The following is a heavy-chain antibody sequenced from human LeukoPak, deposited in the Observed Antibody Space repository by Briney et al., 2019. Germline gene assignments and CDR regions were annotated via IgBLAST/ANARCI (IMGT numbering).Heavy chain of an antibody. D-gene: IGHD3-3*01. CDR3: ARGRLAARFSVDYYYYMDV. J-gene: IGHJ6*03. V-gene: IGHV1-69*05. Sequence: SVTVSCKASGGTFSSYAISWVRQAPGQGLEWMGGIIPIFGTANYAQKFQGRVTITTDESTSTAYMELSSLRSEDTAVYYCARGRLAARFSVDYYYYMDVWGKGTTVTVSS. CDR1: GGTFSSYA. CDR2: IIPIFGTA.